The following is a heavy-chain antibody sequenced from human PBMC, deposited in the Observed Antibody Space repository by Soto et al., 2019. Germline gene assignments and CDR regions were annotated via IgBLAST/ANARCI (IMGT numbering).Heavy chain of an antibody. V-gene: IGHV4-34*01. Sequence: SETLSRTCAVYGGSFSGYYWSWIRQPPGKGLEWIGEINHSGSTNYNPSLKSRVTISVDTSKNQFSLKLSSVTAADTAVYYCARGGPLTAAAGTGHWFDPWGQGTLVTVSS. D-gene: IGHD6-13*01. CDR2: INHSGST. J-gene: IGHJ5*02. CDR3: ARGGPLTAAAGTGHWFDP. CDR1: GGSFSGYY.